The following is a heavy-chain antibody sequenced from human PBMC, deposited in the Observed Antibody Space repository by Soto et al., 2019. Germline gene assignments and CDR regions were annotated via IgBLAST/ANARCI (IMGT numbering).Heavy chain of an antibody. CDR1: GGSIRPYY. D-gene: IGHD3-22*01. V-gene: IGHV4-59*12. Sequence: SETLSLTCNVSGGSIRPYYWNWVRLPPGKGLEWIGYIHYSGSTSYNPSLKSRLTMTVDTSKNQFTLRLTSVTAADTAFYYCAREDDYYAFDIWGQGALVTVS. CDR2: IHYSGST. J-gene: IGHJ4*02. CDR3: AREDDYYAFDI.